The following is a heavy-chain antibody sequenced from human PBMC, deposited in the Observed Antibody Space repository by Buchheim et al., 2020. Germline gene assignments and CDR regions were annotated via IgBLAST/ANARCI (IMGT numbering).Heavy chain of an antibody. Sequence: EVQLVESGGGLVQPGGSLRLSCAASGFTFSSYWMSWVRQAPGKGLEWVANIKQDGSEKYYVDSVKGRFTISRDNAKNSLYLQMNSLRAEDTAVYYGARVGGYSSGWYFYYYYYGMDVWGQGTT. D-gene: IGHD6-19*01. CDR2: IKQDGSEK. V-gene: IGHV3-7*01. CDR3: ARVGGYSSGWYFYYYYYGMDV. CDR1: GFTFSSYW. J-gene: IGHJ6*02.